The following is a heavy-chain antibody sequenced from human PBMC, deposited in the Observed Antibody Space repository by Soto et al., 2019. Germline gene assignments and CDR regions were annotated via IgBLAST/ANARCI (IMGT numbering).Heavy chain of an antibody. CDR3: ARVPHDYGDSDDQYYFDY. D-gene: IGHD4-17*01. CDR2: IYYSGST. J-gene: IGHJ4*02. V-gene: IGHV4-30-4*01. CDR1: GGSISSGDYY. Sequence: QVQLQESGPGLVKPSQTLSLTCTVSGGSISSGDYYWSWIRQPPGKGLEWIGYIYYSGSTYYNPSLNSRVTISVDTSKNQFSLKLSSVTAADTAVYYCARVPHDYGDSDDQYYFDYWGQGTLVTVSS.